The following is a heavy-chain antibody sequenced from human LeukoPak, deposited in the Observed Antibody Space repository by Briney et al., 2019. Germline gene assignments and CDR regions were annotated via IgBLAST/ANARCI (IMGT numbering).Heavy chain of an antibody. CDR3: ARKHYYDSSGYLH. Sequence: SETLSLTCAVYGGSFSGYYWSWIRQPPGKGLEWIGEINHSGSTNYNPSLKSRVTISVDTSKNQFSLKLSSVTAADTAVYYCARKHYYDSSGYLHWGQGTLVTVSS. CDR1: GGSFSGYY. D-gene: IGHD3-22*01. CDR2: INHSGST. J-gene: IGHJ4*02. V-gene: IGHV4-34*01.